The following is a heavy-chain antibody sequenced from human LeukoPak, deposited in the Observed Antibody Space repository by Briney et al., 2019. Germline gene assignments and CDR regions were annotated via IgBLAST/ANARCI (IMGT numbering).Heavy chain of an antibody. Sequence: ASVKVSCKASGYTFTGYYMHWARQAPGQGLEWMGWINPNSGGTNYAQKFQGRVTMTRDTSISTAYMELSRLRSDDAAVYYCARAGEQLVLLKQQLPLGYWGQGTLVTVSS. CDR2: INPNSGGT. V-gene: IGHV1-2*02. CDR3: ARAGEQLVLLKQQLPLGY. J-gene: IGHJ4*02. CDR1: GYTFTGYY. D-gene: IGHD6-6*01.